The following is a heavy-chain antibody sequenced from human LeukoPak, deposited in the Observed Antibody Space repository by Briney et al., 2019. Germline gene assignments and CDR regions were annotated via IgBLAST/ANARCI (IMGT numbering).Heavy chain of an antibody. D-gene: IGHD5-12*01. CDR1: GGSISSGDYY. CDR3: ARVGYSGYDFDY. J-gene: IGHJ4*02. V-gene: IGHV4-31*03. Sequence: SETLSLTCTVSGGSISSGDYYWSWIRQHPGKGLEWIGYIYYSGSTYYNPSLKSRVTISVDTSKNQFSLKLSSVTAADTAVYYCARVGYSGYDFDYWGQGTLVTVSS. CDR2: IYYSGST.